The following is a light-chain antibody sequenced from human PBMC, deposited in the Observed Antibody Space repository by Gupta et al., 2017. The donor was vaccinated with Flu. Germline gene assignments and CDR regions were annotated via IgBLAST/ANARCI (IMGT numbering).Light chain of an antibody. CDR1: QGISAW. CDR2: AAS. V-gene: IGKV1-12*01. J-gene: IGKJ1*01. CDR3: QRTDNFPWT. Sequence: PASVSASGGDTVTITCRASQGISAWLAWYQQKPGKAPKLLMYAASSLESGVPTRFSGSGSGTDFTLTISRLQPEDFATYYCQRTDNFPWTFGQGTKVEIK.